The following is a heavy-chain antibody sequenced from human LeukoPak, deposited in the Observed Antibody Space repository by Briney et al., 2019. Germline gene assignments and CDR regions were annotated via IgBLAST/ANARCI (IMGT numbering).Heavy chain of an antibody. CDR3: ATRSSSGWYRY. D-gene: IGHD6-19*01. V-gene: IGHV4-59*01. CDR1: GGSISSYY. Sequence: SETLSLTCTVSGGSISSYYWSWIRQPPGKGLEWVGYIYYSGSTNYNPSLKSRVTISVDTSKNQFSLKLSSVTAADTAVYYCATRSSSGWYRYWGQGTLVTVSS. CDR2: IYYSGST. J-gene: IGHJ4*02.